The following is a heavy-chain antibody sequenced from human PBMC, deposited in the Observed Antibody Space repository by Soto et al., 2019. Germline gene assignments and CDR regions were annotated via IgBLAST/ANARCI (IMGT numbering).Heavy chain of an antibody. CDR1: GFTFSSFG. D-gene: IGHD5-12*01. J-gene: IGHJ4*02. CDR2: ISYDGGKK. V-gene: IGHV3-30*03. CDR3: AREMVESDYDQYYFDY. Sequence: QVQLVESGGGVVQPGRSLRLSCVASGFTFSSFGMHWVRQAPGKGLEWVVVISYDGGKKYNADSVTGRFSISRDISNNTLYLQMNSLRAEDTAVYYCAREMVESDYDQYYFDYWGQGTLVTVSS.